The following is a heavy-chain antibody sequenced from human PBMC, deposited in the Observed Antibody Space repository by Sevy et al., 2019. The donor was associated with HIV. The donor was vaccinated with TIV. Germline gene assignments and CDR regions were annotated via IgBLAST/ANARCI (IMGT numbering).Heavy chain of an antibody. CDR2: ISSSSSTI. J-gene: IGHJ6*03. CDR3: AREAYYYDSSGYSYYYMEV. Sequence: GGSLRLSCAASGFTFSSYSMNWVRQAPGKGLEWVSYISSSSSTIYYADSVKGRFTISRDNAKNSLYLQMNSLRDEDTAVYYCAREAYYYDSSGYSYYYMEVWGKGTTVTVSS. CDR1: GFTFSSYS. V-gene: IGHV3-48*02. D-gene: IGHD3-22*01.